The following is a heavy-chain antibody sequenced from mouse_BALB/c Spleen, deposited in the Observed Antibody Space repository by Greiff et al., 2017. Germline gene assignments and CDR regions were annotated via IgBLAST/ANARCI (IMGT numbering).Heavy chain of an antibody. D-gene: IGHD1-1*01. Sequence: QVQLQQPGAELVKPGASVKMSCKASGYTFTSYWMHWVKQRPGQGLEWIGVIDPSDSYTSYNQKFKGKATLTVDTSSSTAYMQLSSLTSEDSAVYYCTTVVATDFDYWGQGTTLTVSS. CDR1: GYTFTSYW. J-gene: IGHJ2*01. CDR2: IDPSDSYT. CDR3: TTVVATDFDY. V-gene: IGHV1S127*01.